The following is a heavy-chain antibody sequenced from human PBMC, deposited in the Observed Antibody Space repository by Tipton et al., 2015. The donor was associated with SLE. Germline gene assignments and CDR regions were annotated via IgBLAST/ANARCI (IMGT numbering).Heavy chain of an antibody. CDR3: AKGFLGQWLDFAY. CDR1: GFAFSSYA. Sequence: SLRLSCAASGFAFSSYAMHWVRQAPGKGLEWVAVISYHGSDKYYADSVKGRFTISRDNSKNTLYLQMNSLRAEDTAVYYCAKGFLGQWLDFAYWGQGTLVTVSS. CDR2: ISYHGSDK. J-gene: IGHJ4*02. D-gene: IGHD6-19*01. V-gene: IGHV3-30*04.